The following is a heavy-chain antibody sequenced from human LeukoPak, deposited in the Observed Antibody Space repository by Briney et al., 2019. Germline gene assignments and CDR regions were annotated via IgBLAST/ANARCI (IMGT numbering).Heavy chain of an antibody. V-gene: IGHV4-34*01. CDR3: ARKPFYYGSGRGMDV. J-gene: IGHJ6*04. CDR2: INHSGST. D-gene: IGHD3-10*01. CDR1: GGSFSGYY. Sequence: KASETLSLTRAVYGGSFSGYYWSWIRQPPGKGLEWIGEINHSGSTNYNPSLKSRVTISVDTSKNQLSLKLSSVTAADTAVYYCARKPFYYGSGRGMDVWGKGTTVTVSS.